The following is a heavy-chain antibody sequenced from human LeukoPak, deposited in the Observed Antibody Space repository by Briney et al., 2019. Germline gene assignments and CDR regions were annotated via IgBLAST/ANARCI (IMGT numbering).Heavy chain of an antibody. Sequence: SETLSLTCTVSGGSINNYYGIWIRQPPGKGLEWIGYIHYSGSTNYNPSLKSRVTISLDTSKSQFSLKLRSVTAADTAVYYCARSPGGHFDYWGQGTLVTVSS. CDR2: IHYSGST. J-gene: IGHJ4*02. CDR3: ARSPGGHFDY. D-gene: IGHD6-25*01. CDR1: GGSINNYY. V-gene: IGHV4-59*08.